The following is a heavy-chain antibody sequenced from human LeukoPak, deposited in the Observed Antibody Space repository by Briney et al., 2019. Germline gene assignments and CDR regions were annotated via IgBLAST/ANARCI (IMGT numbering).Heavy chain of an antibody. J-gene: IGHJ6*02. CDR3: ATHPGAYYYYGMDV. V-gene: IGHV1-8*02. CDR2: MNPNSGNT. CDR1: GFTFTNYG. Sequence: GASVKVSCKASGFTFTNYGINWVRQATGQGLEWMGWMNPNSGNTGYAQKFQGRVTMTRNTSISTAYMELSSLRSEDTAVYYCATHPGAYYYYGMDVWGQGTTVTVSS. D-gene: IGHD3-10*01.